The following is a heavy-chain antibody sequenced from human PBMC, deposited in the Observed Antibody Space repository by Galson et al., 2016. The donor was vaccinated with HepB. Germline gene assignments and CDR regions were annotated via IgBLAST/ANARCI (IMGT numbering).Heavy chain of an antibody. CDR1: GFPFNTYT. CDR2: TSYDGGKK. D-gene: IGHD2-2*03. J-gene: IGHJ4*02. CDR3: AIDRGKYQLLDIYSDIDY. V-gene: IGHV3-30-3*01. Sequence: SLRLSCAGSGFPFNTYTLHWVRQAPGKGLEWVAVTSYDGGKKFYADSVQGRFTISRDNSKNTLYLQINSLRNEEKAVYYCAIDRGKYQLLDIYSDIDYGGQGTLVTVSS.